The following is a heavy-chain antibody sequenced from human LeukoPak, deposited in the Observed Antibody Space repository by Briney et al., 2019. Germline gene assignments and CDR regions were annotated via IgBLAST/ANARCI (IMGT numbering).Heavy chain of an antibody. Sequence: GASVKVSCKASGYTFTSYAMNWVRQAPGQGLEWMGWINTNTGNPTYAQGFTGRFVFSLDTSVSTAYLQMNSLRPEDTAVYYCARGGWVVLEQWLVLYHWGQGTLVTVSS. J-gene: IGHJ5*02. CDR3: ARGGWVVLEQWLVLYH. CDR2: INTNTGNP. CDR1: GYTFTSYA. V-gene: IGHV7-4-1*02. D-gene: IGHD6-19*01.